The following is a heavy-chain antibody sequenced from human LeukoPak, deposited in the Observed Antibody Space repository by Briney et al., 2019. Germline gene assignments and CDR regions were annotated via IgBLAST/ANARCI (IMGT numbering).Heavy chain of an antibody. CDR1: GGTFSSYA. CDR2: IIPIFGTA. J-gene: IGHJ4*02. Sequence: SVKVSCKASGGTFSSYAISWVRQAPGQGLEWVGRIIPIFGTANYAQKFQGRVTITTDESTSTAYMELSSLRSEDTAVYYCASLLAGGNPVWGQGTLVTVSS. CDR3: ASLLAGGNPV. V-gene: IGHV1-69*05. D-gene: IGHD4-23*01.